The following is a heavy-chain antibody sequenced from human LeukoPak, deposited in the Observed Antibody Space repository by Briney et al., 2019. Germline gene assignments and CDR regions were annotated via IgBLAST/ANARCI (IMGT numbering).Heavy chain of an antibody. CDR3: AKDDPRYGVRQWLAHDAFDI. CDR2: ISGDGHI. V-gene: IGHV3-11*01. D-gene: IGHD6-19*01. CDR1: GFPFSDYY. Sequence: PGGSLRLSCAASGFPFSDYYMSWIRQAPGKGLEWVSYISGDGHIYYADSVKGRFTISRDNAKNSLFLQMNSLRAEDTALYYCAKDDPRYGVRQWLAHDAFDIWGQGTMVTVSS. J-gene: IGHJ3*02.